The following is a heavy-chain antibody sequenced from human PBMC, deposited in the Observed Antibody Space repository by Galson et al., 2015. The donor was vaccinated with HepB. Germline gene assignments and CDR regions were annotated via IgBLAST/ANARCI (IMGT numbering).Heavy chain of an antibody. Sequence: SETLSLTCTVSGGSISSYYWSWIRQPPGKGLEWIGYIYYSGSTNYNPSLKSRVTISVDTSKNQFSLKLSSVTAADTAVYYCARDDWDYSYGYRRFDYWGQGTLVTVSS. CDR1: GGSISSYY. CDR3: ARDDWDYSYGYRRFDY. D-gene: IGHD5-18*01. V-gene: IGHV4-59*01. J-gene: IGHJ4*02. CDR2: IYYSGST.